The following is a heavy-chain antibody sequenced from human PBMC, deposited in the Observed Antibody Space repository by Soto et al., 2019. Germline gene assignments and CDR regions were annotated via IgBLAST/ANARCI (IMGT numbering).Heavy chain of an antibody. J-gene: IGHJ5*02. CDR3: ARSYCSTSTCYSYWLDP. CDR1: GFRFTYYG. Sequence: QMQLVQSGAEVKKPGASVRVSCKASGFRFTYYGITWVRQAPGQGREWMGWISAHNGNTNYAQKLEGRVTMTTDTSTSTAYMELRSLRSDDTAVYCCARSYCSTSTCYSYWLDPWGQRTLVTVSS. V-gene: IGHV1-18*04. D-gene: IGHD2-2*02. CDR2: ISAHNGNT.